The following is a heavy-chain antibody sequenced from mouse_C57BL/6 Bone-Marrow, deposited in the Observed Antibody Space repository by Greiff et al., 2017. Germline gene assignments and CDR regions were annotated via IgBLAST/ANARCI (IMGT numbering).Heavy chain of an antibody. Sequence: VQLQQSGPGLVKPSQSLSLTCSVTGYSITSGYYWNWIRQFPGNKLEWMGYISYDGSNNYNPSLKNRISITRDTSKNQFFLKLNSVTTEDTATYYCAREGNGYLRSDYFDYWGQGTTLTVSS. CDR3: AREGNGYLRSDYFDY. D-gene: IGHD2-3*01. J-gene: IGHJ2*01. CDR1: GYSITSGYY. CDR2: ISYDGSN. V-gene: IGHV3-6*01.